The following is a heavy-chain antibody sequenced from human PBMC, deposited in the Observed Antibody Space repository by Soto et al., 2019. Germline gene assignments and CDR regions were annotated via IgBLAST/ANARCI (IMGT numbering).Heavy chain of an antibody. D-gene: IGHD1-7*01. J-gene: IGHJ5*02. CDR3: ARDMTGYNWKYGWFDP. Sequence: GVSLRLSCAASGFTFSDYYISWIRQAPGKGLERVSYISSSGSTIYSADSVKGRFTISRDNAKNSLYLQMNSQRAGDTAVYYCARDMTGYNWKYGWFDPWGQGALVTGS. CDR1: GFTFSDYY. CDR2: ISSSGSTI. V-gene: IGHV3-11*01.